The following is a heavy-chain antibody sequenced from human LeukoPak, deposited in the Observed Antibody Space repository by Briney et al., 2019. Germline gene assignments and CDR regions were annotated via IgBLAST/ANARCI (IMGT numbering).Heavy chain of an antibody. CDR2: INPNSGCT. CDR3: ARGNDYGDYYDAFDI. CDR1: GYTFTGYY. J-gene: IGHJ3*02. Sequence: ASVKVSCKASGYTFTGYYIHLVRQAPGQGLECMGWINPNSGCTNYAQKFQGRVTITTDESTSTAYMELSSLRSEDTAVYYCARGNDYGDYYDAFDIWGQGTMVTVSS. D-gene: IGHD4-17*01. V-gene: IGHV1-2*02.